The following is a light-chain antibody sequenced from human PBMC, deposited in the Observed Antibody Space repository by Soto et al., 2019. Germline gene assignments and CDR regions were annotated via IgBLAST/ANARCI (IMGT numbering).Light chain of an antibody. Sequence: EIVLTQSPGTLSLSPGERATLSCRASQSVSSSYLAWYQQKPGQAPRLLIYGASSRATGIPDRVSGSGSGTDFTLTISRLEPEDFAVYYCQQYGSSRGYTFGQGIKLEIK. J-gene: IGKJ2*01. CDR1: QSVSSSY. CDR3: QQYGSSRGYT. V-gene: IGKV3-20*01. CDR2: GAS.